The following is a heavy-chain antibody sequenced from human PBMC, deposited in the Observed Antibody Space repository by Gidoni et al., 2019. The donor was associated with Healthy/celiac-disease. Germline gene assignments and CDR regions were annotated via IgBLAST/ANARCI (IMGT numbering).Heavy chain of an antibody. CDR2: ISGSGGST. V-gene: IGHV3-23*01. D-gene: IGHD3-22*01. J-gene: IGHJ3*02. CDR3: AKDLSRRNYYDSSGYLDAFDI. Sequence: SWVRQAPGKGLEWVSAISGSGGSTYYADSVKGRFTISRDNSKNTLYLQMNSLRAEDTAVYYCAKDLSRRNYYDSSGYLDAFDIWGQGTMVTVSS.